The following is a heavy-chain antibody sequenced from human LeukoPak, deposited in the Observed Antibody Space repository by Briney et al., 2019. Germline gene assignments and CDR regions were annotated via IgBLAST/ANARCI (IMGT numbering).Heavy chain of an antibody. CDR3: ARDLVVRGVTSYYYYGMDV. CDR1: GGSISSSSYY. D-gene: IGHD3-10*01. J-gene: IGHJ6*02. Sequence: SETLSLTCTVSGGSISSSSYYWGWIRQPPGKGLEWIGSIYYSGSTYYNPSLKSRVTISVDTSKNQFSLKLSSVTAADTAVYYCARDLVVRGVTSYYYYGMDVWGQGTTVTVSS. V-gene: IGHV4-39*07. CDR2: IYYSGST.